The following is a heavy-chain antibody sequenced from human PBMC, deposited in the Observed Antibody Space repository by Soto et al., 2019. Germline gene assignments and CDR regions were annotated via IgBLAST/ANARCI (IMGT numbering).Heavy chain of an antibody. V-gene: IGHV4-4*02. D-gene: IGHD2-15*01. CDR1: SGSISSSNW. CDR3: ARVGYCSGGSCYRGFDY. Sequence: SETLSLTCAVSSGSISSSNWWSWVRQPPGKGLEWIGEIYHSGSTNYNPSLKSRVTISVDKSKNQFSLKLSSVTAADTAVYYCARVGYCSGGSCYRGFDYWGQGTLVTVSS. CDR2: IYHSGST. J-gene: IGHJ4*02.